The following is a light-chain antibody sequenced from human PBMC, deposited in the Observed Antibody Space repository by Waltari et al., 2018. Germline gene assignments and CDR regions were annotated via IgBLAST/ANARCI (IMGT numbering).Light chain of an antibody. V-gene: IGLV2-8*01. J-gene: IGLJ2*01. CDR3: NSRLIGGNRL. CDR2: DVN. CDR1: SSDTSSTNR. Sequence: FGLTQPLPALGPPGRPVTTPCTGSSSDTSSTNRASWYQHHPGTAPVLVNSDVNNRPSGIPDRFSGSRSGNTASLTITGAQAEDEAIYYCNSRLIGGNRLFGGGTKLTVL.